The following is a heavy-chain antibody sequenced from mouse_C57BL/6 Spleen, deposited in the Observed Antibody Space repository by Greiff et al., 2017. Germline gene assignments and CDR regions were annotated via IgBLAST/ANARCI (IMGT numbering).Heavy chain of an antibody. V-gene: IGHV1-52*01. Sequence: QVQLQQPGAELVRPGSSVKLSCKASGYTFTSFWMHWVKQRPIQGLEWIGNIDPSDSETHYNQKFKDKATLTVDKSSSTAYMQLSSLTSEDSAVYYCARGDYTWFAYWGQGTLVTVSA. CDR3: ARGDYTWFAY. D-gene: IGHD2-13*01. CDR1: GYTFTSFW. CDR2: IDPSDSET. J-gene: IGHJ3*01.